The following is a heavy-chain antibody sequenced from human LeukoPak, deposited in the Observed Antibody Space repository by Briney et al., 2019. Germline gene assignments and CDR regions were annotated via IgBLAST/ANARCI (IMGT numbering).Heavy chain of an antibody. CDR2: IITIFGTA. CDR3: ARTGSGENRDGYYFDY. V-gene: IGHV1-69*05. D-gene: IGHD5-24*01. Sequence: ASVKVSCKASGGTFSSYAISWVRQAPGQGLEWMGGIITIFGTANYAQKFQGRVTITTDESTSTAYMELSSLRSEDTAVYHCARTGSGENRDGYYFDYWGQGTLVTVSS. J-gene: IGHJ4*02. CDR1: GGTFSSYA.